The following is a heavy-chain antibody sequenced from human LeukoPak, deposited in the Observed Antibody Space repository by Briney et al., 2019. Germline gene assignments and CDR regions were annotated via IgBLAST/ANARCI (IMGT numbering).Heavy chain of an antibody. J-gene: IGHJ4*02. CDR3: AREPGGYFDWLLPLDY. CDR2: IKQDGSEK. D-gene: IGHD3-9*01. V-gene: IGHV3-7*01. Sequence: GGSLRLSCAASGVTFSSYWMSWVRQAPGKGLEWVANIKQDGSEKYYVDSVKGRFTISRDNAKDSLYLQMNSLRAEDTAVYYCAREPGGYFDWLLPLDYWGQGTLVTVSS. CDR1: GVTFSSYW.